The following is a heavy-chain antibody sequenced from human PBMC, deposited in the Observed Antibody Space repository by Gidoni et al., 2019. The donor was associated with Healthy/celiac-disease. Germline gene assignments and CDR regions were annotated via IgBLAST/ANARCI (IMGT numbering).Heavy chain of an antibody. D-gene: IGHD3-16*01. CDR1: GLTFSSYA. J-gene: IGHJ4*02. Sequence: EVQLLESGGGLVQPGGSLRLSCQASGLTFSSYAMSWVRPAPGKGLECVSAISGSGGSTYYADSVKGRFTISRDNSKNTLYLQMNSLRAEDTAVYYCAKAPSVTGDFDYWGQGTLVTVSS. CDR2: ISGSGGST. CDR3: AKAPSVTGDFDY. V-gene: IGHV3-23*01.